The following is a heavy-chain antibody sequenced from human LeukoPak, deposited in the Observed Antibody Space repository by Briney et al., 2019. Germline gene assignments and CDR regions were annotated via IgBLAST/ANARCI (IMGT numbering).Heavy chain of an antibody. CDR1: GFTFSSYA. Sequence: GGSLRLSRAASGFTFSSYAMSWVRQAPGKGLEWVSTLSGSGGNTYYADSVKGRVTISRDNSKNTLYLQMNSLRAEDTAVYHCAKGSYYYDSADYFDYWGQGTLVTVSS. D-gene: IGHD3-22*01. CDR3: AKGSYYYDSADYFDY. V-gene: IGHV3-23*01. CDR2: LSGSGGNT. J-gene: IGHJ4*02.